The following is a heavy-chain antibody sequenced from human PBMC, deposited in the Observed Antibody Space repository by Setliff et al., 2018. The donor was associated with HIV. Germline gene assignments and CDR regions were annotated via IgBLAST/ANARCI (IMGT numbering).Heavy chain of an antibody. CDR1: GFIFDDYA. CDR2: ISWNSGSI. D-gene: IGHD3-10*01. CDR3: AKDTTVRGVRSYYVDV. V-gene: IGHV3-9*01. Sequence: PGGSLRLSCAASGFIFDDYAMHWVRQAPGKGLEWVSGISWNSGSIGYADSVKGRFTISRDNAKNSLYLLRAEDTAFYYCAKDTTVRGVRSYYVDVWGKGTTVTVSS. J-gene: IGHJ6*03.